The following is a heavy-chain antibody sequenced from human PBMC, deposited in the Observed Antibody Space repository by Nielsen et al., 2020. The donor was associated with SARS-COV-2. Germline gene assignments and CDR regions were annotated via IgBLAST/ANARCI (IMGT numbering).Heavy chain of an antibody. CDR3: ARGGFPYCSSTSCYAEDYYYYMDV. V-gene: IGHV4-34*01. CDR2: INHSGST. Sequence: WIRQPPGKGLEWIGEINHSGSTNYNPSRKSRVTISVDTSKNQFSLKLSSVTAADTAVYYCARGGFPYCSSTSCYAEDYYYYMDVWGKGTTVTVSS. J-gene: IGHJ6*03. D-gene: IGHD2-2*01.